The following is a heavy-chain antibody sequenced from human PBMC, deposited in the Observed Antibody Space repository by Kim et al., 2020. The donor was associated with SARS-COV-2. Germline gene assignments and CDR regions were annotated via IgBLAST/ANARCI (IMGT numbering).Heavy chain of an antibody. Sequence: SETLSLTCTVSGGSISSSSYYWGWIRQPPGKGLEWIGRIDDSGSTYYNPSLKSRVTISVDTSKNQFSLKLSSVTAADTAVYYCASNLDYYDSSGYYTWWSKGRFDYWGQGTLVTVSS. J-gene: IGHJ4*02. CDR2: IDDSGST. CDR3: ASNLDYYDSSGYYTWWSKGRFDY. D-gene: IGHD3-22*01. CDR1: GGSISSSSYY. V-gene: IGHV4-39*01.